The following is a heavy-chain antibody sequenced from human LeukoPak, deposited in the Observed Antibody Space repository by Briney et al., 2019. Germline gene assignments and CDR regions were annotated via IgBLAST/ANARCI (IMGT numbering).Heavy chain of an antibody. J-gene: IGHJ4*02. D-gene: IGHD4-17*01. CDR3: ARVPNRNYGDYVFGY. V-gene: IGHV3-21*01. Sequence: GGSLRLSCTPSRFTFHSYHMICVRQAPEKGLECVSSISSSSSYIYYADSEKSRFTISRHNAKNSLYLQINTLRAEDTPVYYCARVPNRNYGDYVFGYWGQGTLVTVSS. CDR1: RFTFHSYH. CDR2: ISSSSSYI.